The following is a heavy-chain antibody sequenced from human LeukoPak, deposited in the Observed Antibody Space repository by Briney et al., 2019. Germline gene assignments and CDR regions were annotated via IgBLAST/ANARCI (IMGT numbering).Heavy chain of an antibody. J-gene: IGHJ6*03. CDR3: AREGALTMERYMDV. CDR1: RFTFRSYA. CDR2: FTDSGGST. V-gene: IGHV3-23*01. Sequence: AGGCLRLSCAASRFTFRSYAISSVRQAPGKGGGWGSAFTDSGGSTYYADSVKGRFTISRDNAKNSLYPQMTSLRAEDTAVYYCAREGALTMERYMDVWGKGTKVTISS. D-gene: IGHD3-10*01.